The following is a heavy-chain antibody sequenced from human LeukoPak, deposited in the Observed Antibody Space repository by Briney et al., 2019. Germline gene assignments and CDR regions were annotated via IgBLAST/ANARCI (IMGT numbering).Heavy chain of an antibody. CDR3: ARGREMAPFDY. V-gene: IGHV5-51*01. Sequence: GESLNISSKGSGYSFTSYWIGWVRQMPGKGLEWMGIIYPGDSDTRYSPSFQGQVTISADKSIRTAYLQWSSLKASDTGMYYCARGREMAPFDYWGERALVTVSS. CDR2: IYPGDSDT. D-gene: IGHD5-24*01. CDR1: GYSFTSYW. J-gene: IGHJ4*02.